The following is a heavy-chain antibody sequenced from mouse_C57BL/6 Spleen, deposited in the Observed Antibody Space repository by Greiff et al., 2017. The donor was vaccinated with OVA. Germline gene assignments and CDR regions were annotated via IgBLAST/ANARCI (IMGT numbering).Heavy chain of an antibody. CDR1: GFNIKNTY. V-gene: IGHV14-3*01. CDR3: ARWGKGTAQATGAMDY. D-gene: IGHD3-2*02. CDR2: IDPANGNT. J-gene: IGHJ4*01. Sequence: EVQLQESVAELVRPGASVKLSCTASGFNIKNTYMHWVKQRPEQGLEWIGRIDPANGNTKYAPKFQGKATITADTSSNTAYLQLSSLTSEDTAIYYCARWGKGTAQATGAMDYWGQGTSVTVSS.